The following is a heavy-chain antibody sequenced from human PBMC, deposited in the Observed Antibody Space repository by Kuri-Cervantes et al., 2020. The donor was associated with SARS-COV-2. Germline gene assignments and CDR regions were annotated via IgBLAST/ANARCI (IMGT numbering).Heavy chain of an antibody. CDR3: ARGGEKKRAPGVTATVTTAYYYYMDV. CDR1: GYTFTGYY. J-gene: IGHJ6*03. V-gene: IGHV1-2*02. D-gene: IGHD4-17*01. Sequence: ASVKVSCKASGYTFTGYYMHWVRQAPGQGLEWMGWINPNSGGTNYAQKFQGRVTMTRDTSISTAYMELSRLRSDDTAVYYCARGGEKKRAPGVTATVTTAYYYYMDVWGKGTTVTGAS. CDR2: INPNSGGT.